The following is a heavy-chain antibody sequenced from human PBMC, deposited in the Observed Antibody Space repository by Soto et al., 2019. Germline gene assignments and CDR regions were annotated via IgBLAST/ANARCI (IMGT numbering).Heavy chain of an antibody. D-gene: IGHD4-4*01. Sequence: PGGSLRLSCAASEFTFSTYAMSWVRPAPGKGLEWVSGISGSGGGTYYADSVKGRFTISRDNSKNTVYLQMNSLRAGDTAVYYCAKPHREGYSTAFFHHWGQGTLVTVSS. CDR3: AKPHREGYSTAFFHH. CDR1: EFTFSTYA. J-gene: IGHJ4*02. V-gene: IGHV3-23*01. CDR2: ISGSGGGT.